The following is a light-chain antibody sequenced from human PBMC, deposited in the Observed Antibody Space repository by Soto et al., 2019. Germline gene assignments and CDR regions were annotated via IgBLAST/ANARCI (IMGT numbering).Light chain of an antibody. CDR2: EVT. CDR1: SSDVGGYDY. J-gene: IGLJ1*01. Sequence: QSVLTQPPSAPGSPGQSVTISCTGTSSDVGGYDYVSWYQQHPGKAPKLMISEVTIRPSGVSDRFSGSKSGNTASLTVSGLQAEDEADYYCSSYTGGNPSYVFGTGTKVTVL. CDR3: SSYTGGNPSYV. V-gene: IGLV2-8*01.